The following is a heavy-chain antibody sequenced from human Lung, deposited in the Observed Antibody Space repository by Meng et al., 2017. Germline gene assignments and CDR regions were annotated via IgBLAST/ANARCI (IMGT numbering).Heavy chain of an antibody. V-gene: IGHV4-34*01. CDR1: GRSFSDYY. CDR2: INHSGST. CDR3: ARGPTTMAHDFDY. Sequence: QVQLQQWGAGLLKPSETLSRTCVVSGRSFSDYYWSWIRQPPGKGLEWIGEINHSGSTNYNPSLESRATISVDTSQNNLSLKLSSVTAADSAVYYCARGPTTMAHDFDYWGQGTLVTVSS. D-gene: IGHD4-11*01. J-gene: IGHJ4*02.